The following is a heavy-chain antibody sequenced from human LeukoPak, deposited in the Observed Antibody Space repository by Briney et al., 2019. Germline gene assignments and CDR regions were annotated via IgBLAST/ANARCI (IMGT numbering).Heavy chain of an antibody. Sequence: ASVKVSCKATGYTFASYDINWVRQASGQGLEWMGWMNPNSGNTGYAQKFQGRVTMTRNTSISTAYMELSSLRSEDTAVYYCARVRIVGATNWFDPWGQGTLVTVSS. CDR3: ARVRIVGATNWFDP. J-gene: IGHJ5*02. D-gene: IGHD1-26*01. CDR2: MNPNSGNT. V-gene: IGHV1-8*01. CDR1: GYTFASYD.